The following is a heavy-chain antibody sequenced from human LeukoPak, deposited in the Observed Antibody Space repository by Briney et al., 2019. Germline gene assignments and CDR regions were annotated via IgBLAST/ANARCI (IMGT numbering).Heavy chain of an antibody. CDR1: GFTFSSYA. J-gene: IGHJ4*02. D-gene: IGHD1-26*01. V-gene: IGHV3-23*01. CDR2: FGAGTGAIT. CDR3: AREWDSGSYYLGYFDY. Sequence: GGSLRLSCAASGFTFSSYAMRWVRQAPGKGLEWVSAFGAGTGAITIYADSVKGRFTISRDNSKTTLYVQMNSLTAEDTAVYYCAREWDSGSYYLGYFDYWGQGTLVTVSS.